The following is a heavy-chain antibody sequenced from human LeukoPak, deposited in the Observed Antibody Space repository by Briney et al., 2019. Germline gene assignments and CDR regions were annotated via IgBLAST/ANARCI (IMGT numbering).Heavy chain of an antibody. V-gene: IGHV3-23*01. D-gene: IGHD3-22*01. J-gene: IGHJ4*02. CDR3: AQVSMIVVVSDY. CDR2: ISGSGGST. CDR1: GFTFSSYV. Sequence: GGSLRLSCAASGFTFSSYVMSWVRQAPGKGLEWVSAISGSGGSTYYADSVKGRFTISRDNSKNTLYLQMNSLRAEDTAVYYCAQVSMIVVVSDYWGQGTLVTVSS.